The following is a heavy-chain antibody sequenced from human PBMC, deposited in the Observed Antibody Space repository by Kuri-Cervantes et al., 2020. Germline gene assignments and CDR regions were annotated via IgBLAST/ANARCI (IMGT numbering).Heavy chain of an antibody. CDR2: LCQDGGA. CDR1: DYSVRCTFY. V-gene: IGHV4-38-2*01. D-gene: IGHD1-26*01. CDR3: ASLCTGRYSVGFDF. J-gene: IGHJ4*02. Sequence: SETLSLTCGVSDYSVRCTFYRGWIRQPPGKGLEWVGNLCQDGGAHYNPSLKSRATISGSTSSNQFSLRLASVTAADTAVYYCASLCTGRYSVGFDFWGQGTLVTVSS.